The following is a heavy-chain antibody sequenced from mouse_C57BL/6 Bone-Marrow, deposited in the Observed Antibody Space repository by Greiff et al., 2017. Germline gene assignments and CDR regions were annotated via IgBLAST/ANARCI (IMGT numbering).Heavy chain of an antibody. CDR2: ISSGGSYT. V-gene: IGHV5-6*02. CDR1: GFTFSSYG. CDR3: ARRFDN. J-gene: IGHJ2*01. Sequence: EVKLMESGGDLVKPGGSLKLSCAASGFTFSSYGMSWVRQTPDKRLEWVATISSGGSYTYYPDSVKGRFTISRDNAKNTLYLQMSSLKSEDTAMYYCARRFDNWGQGTTLTVSS.